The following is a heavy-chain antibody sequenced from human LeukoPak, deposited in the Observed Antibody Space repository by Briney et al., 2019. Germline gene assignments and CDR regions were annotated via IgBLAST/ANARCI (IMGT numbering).Heavy chain of an antibody. D-gene: IGHD3-10*01. CDR1: GYTFTGYY. CDR3: ARAPITMVRGVIISYFDY. Sequence: ASVKVSCKASGYTFTGYYMHWVRQAPGQGLEWMGWINPNSGGTNYAQKFQGRVTLTRDTSISTAYMELSRLRSDDTAVYYCARAPITMVRGVIISYFDYWGQGTLVTVSS. V-gene: IGHV1-2*02. CDR2: INPNSGGT. J-gene: IGHJ4*02.